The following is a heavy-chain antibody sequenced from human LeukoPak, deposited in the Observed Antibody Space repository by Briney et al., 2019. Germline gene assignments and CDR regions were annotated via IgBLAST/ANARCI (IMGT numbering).Heavy chain of an antibody. V-gene: IGHV1-69*02. D-gene: IGHD3-22*01. CDR2: IIPILGIA. J-gene: IGHJ3*02. CDR3: ARAGGSSGRDAFDI. Sequence: ASVKVSCKASGGTFSSYTISWVRQAPGQGLEWRGRIIPILGIANYAQKFQGRVTITADKSTSTAYMELSSLRSEDTAVYYCARAGGSSGRDAFDIWGQGTMVTVSS. CDR1: GGTFSSYT.